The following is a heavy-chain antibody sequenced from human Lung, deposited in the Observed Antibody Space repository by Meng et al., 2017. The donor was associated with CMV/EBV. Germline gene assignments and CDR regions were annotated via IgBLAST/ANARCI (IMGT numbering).Heavy chain of an antibody. CDR1: GFTFSSYA. D-gene: IGHD3-3*01. Sequence: SCAASGFTFSSYAMSWVRQAPGKGLEWVSAISGSGGSTYYADSVKGRFTISRDNSKNTLYLQMNSLRAEDTAVYYCAKDKIFGVTLDYWGQGTXVTVSS. J-gene: IGHJ4*02. CDR2: ISGSGGST. CDR3: AKDKIFGVTLDY. V-gene: IGHV3-23*01.